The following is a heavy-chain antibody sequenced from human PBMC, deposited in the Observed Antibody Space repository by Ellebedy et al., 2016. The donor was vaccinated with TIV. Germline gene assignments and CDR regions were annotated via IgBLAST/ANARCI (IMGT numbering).Heavy chain of an antibody. CDR3: ARGGDLKGGELERRDY. CDR1: GYTFTSYG. J-gene: IGHJ4*02. Sequence: AASVKVSCKASGYTFTSYGISWVRQAPGQGLEWMGWISAYNGNTNYAQKLQGRVTMTTDTSTSTAYMELRSLRSDDTAVYYCARGGDLKGGELERRDYWGQGTLVTVSS. D-gene: IGHD1-1*01. CDR2: ISAYNGNT. V-gene: IGHV1-18*01.